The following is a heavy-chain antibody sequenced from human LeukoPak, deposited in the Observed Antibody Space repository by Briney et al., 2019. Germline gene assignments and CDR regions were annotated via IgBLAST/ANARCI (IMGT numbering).Heavy chain of an antibody. CDR2: IYTSGST. D-gene: IGHD6-13*01. V-gene: IGHV4-61*02. CDR1: GGSISSGSHY. CDR3: ARATSSSWDHYYYYYYMDV. J-gene: IGHJ6*03. Sequence: PSETLSLTCTVSGGSISSGSHYWSWIRQPAGKGLEWIGRIYTSGSTNYNPSLKSRVTISVDTSKNQFSLKLSSVTAADTAVYYCARATSSSWDHYYYYYYMDVWGKGTTVTISS.